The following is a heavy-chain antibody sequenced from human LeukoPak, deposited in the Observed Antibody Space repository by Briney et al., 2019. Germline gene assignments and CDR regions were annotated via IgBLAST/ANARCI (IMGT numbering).Heavy chain of an antibody. D-gene: IGHD6-6*01. CDR1: GGSFSGYY. J-gene: IGHJ4*02. Sequence: SETLSLTCAVYGGSFSGYYWSWIRQPPGKGLEWIGEINHSGSTNYNPSLKSRVTISVDTSKNQFSLKLSSVTAADTAVYYCARGPSRLSYGIAARLVSFDYWGQGTLVTVSS. CDR2: INHSGST. CDR3: ARGPSRLSYGIAARLVSFDY. V-gene: IGHV4-34*01.